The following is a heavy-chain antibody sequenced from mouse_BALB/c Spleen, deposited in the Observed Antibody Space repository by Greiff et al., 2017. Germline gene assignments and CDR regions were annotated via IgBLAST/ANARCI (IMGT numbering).Heavy chain of an antibody. CDR2: ISSGGST. CDR1: GFTFSSYA. CDR3: ARGYDYLDY. D-gene: IGHD2-3*01. Sequence: EVMLVESGGGLVKPGGSLKLSCAASGFTFSSYAMSWVRQTPEKRLEWVASISSGGSTYYPDSVKGRFTISRDNARNILYLQMSSLRSEDTAMYYCARGYDYLDYWGQGTTLTVSS. V-gene: IGHV5-6-5*01. J-gene: IGHJ2*01.